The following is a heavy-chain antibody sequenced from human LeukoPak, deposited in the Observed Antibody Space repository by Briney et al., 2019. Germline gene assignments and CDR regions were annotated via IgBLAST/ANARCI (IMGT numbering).Heavy chain of an antibody. D-gene: IGHD3-22*01. CDR3: ARERYYYDSSGYRFDY. J-gene: IGHJ4*02. V-gene: IGHV4-61*02. CDR1: GGSISSGSYY. Sequence: SETLSLTCTVSGGSISSGSYYWSWIRQPAGKGLEWIGRIYTSGSTNYNPSLKSRVTIPVDTSKNQFSLKLSSVTAADTAVYYCARERYYYDSSGYRFDYWGQGTLVTVSS. CDR2: IYTSGST.